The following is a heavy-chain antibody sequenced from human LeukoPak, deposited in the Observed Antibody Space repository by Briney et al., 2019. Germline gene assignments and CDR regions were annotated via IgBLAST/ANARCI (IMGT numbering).Heavy chain of an antibody. D-gene: IGHD7-27*01. Sequence: GGSLRLSCAASGFTFSSYAMSWVRQAPGKGLEWVSAISGSGGSTYYADSVKGRFTISRDNSKNTLYLQVNSLRAGDTAVYYCAELNWGTDYWGQGTLVTVSS. J-gene: IGHJ4*02. CDR3: AELNWGTDY. V-gene: IGHV3-23*01. CDR2: ISGSGGST. CDR1: GFTFSSYA.